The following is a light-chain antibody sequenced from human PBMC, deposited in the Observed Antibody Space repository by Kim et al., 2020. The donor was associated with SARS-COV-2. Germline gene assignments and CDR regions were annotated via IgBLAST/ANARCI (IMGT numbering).Light chain of an antibody. CDR1: QSITNY. CDR3: QQYDSYPYT. V-gene: IGKV1-5*01. CDR2: DAS. Sequence: DIQMTQSPSTLSASVGDRVTITCRASQSITNYLAWYQQKPGKAPKLLIYDASSLESEVPSRFSGSGSGTDFTLTISSLQPDDFATYYCQQYDSYPYTVGQGTKRRS. J-gene: IGKJ2*01.